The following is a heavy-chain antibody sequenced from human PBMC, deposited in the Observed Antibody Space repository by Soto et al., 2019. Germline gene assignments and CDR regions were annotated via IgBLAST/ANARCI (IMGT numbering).Heavy chain of an antibody. CDR3: VKGSDVARQELDY. CDR1: GFTFSNFG. V-gene: IGHV3-30*18. J-gene: IGHJ4*02. Sequence: QVQLVESEGGVVQPGRSLRLSCAASGFTFSNFGMHWVRQAPGKGLEWVAAISADGSDKYFSGSVKGRFTISRDNSKNTLFLQMNSLRVEDTAVYYCVKGSDVARQELDYWGQGTLVTVSS. CDR2: ISADGSDK. D-gene: IGHD3-3*01.